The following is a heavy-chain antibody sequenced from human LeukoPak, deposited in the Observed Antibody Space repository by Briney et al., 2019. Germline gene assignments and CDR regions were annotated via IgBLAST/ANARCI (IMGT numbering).Heavy chain of an antibody. V-gene: IGHV1-18*01. CDR3: VRYRVTFGGIIPFNYGMDV. CDR1: GYTFTDNG. CDR2: INAFSGLT. J-gene: IGHJ6*02. Sequence: ASVTVSCRTSGYTFTDNGISWGRQTAAQGLEWMGWINAFSGLTDYAPKFRDRVTLTTDSSTSTAYMELRSLRSDDTAVYYCVRYRVTFGGIIPFNYGMDVWGQGTTVTVSS. D-gene: IGHD3-16*01.